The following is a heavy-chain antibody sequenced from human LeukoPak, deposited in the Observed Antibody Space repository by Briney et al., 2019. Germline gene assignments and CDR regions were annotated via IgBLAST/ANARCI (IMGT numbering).Heavy chain of an antibody. D-gene: IGHD2-15*01. CDR2: IKQDGSEN. Sequence: PGGSLRLSCEASGLTFNKYWMTWVRQAPGKGLEWVANIKQDGSENNYVDSVKGRFTISRDNAKNSLSLRMNSLSAEDTAVYYCATGYSSGWYFYFQHWGQGSLVSVSS. J-gene: IGHJ1*01. CDR3: ATGYSSGWYFYFQH. V-gene: IGHV3-7*01. CDR1: GLTFNKYW.